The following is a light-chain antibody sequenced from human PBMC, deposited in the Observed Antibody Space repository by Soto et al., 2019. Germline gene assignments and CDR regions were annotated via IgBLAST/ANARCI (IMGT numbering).Light chain of an antibody. CDR3: AAWGDSLSGPV. Sequence: QSVLTQPPSASGTPGQRVTISCSGSRASIGSNTVTWYQHLPGAAPKLLVYNNNQRPSGVPDRFSGSKSDTSASLAISGLQFEDEAVYYCAAWGDSLSGPVFGGGTKVTVL. CDR1: RASIGSNT. CDR2: NNN. J-gene: IGLJ3*02. V-gene: IGLV1-44*01.